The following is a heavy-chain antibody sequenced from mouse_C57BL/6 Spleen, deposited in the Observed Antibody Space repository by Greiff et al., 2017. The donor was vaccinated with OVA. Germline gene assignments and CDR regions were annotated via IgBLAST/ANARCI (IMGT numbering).Heavy chain of an antibody. CDR3: ARSDYSNYEVMDY. D-gene: IGHD2-5*01. CDR1: GYTFTSYW. V-gene: IGHV1-64*01. Sequence: QVQLQQPGAELVKPGASVKLSCKASGYTFTSYWMHWVKQRPGQGLEWIGMIHPNSGSTNYNEKFKSKATLTVDKSSSTAYMQLSSLTSEDSAVYYCARSDYSNYEVMDYWGQGTSVTVSS. J-gene: IGHJ4*01. CDR2: IHPNSGST.